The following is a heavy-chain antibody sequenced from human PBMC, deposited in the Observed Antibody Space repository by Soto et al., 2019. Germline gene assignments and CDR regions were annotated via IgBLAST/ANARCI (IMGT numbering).Heavy chain of an antibody. CDR2: IYYSGST. D-gene: IGHD3-10*01. V-gene: IGHV4-31*03. Sequence: SETLSLTCTVSGGSISSGGYYWNWIRQHPGKGLEWIGYIYYSGSTSYNPSLKSRVTISVDTSKNQFSLKLSSVTAADTAVYYCARGDPLLWFGEKVYYGMDVWGQGTTVTVSS. J-gene: IGHJ6*02. CDR3: ARGDPLLWFGEKVYYGMDV. CDR1: GGSISSGGYY.